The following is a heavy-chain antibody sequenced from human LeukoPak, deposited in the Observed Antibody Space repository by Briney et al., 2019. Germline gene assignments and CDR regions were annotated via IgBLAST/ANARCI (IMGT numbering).Heavy chain of an antibody. D-gene: IGHD3-3*01. Sequence: QPGGSLRLSCAASGFTSSDYYMSWIRQAPGKGLEWVANIKQDGSAEYYVDSVKGRFTISRDNAKNSLYLQMNSLRAEDTAVYYCARAPRESAYSPLDYWGQGTLVSVST. J-gene: IGHJ4*02. CDR1: GFTSSDYY. CDR3: ARAPRESAYSPLDY. V-gene: IGHV3-7*01. CDR2: IKQDGSAE.